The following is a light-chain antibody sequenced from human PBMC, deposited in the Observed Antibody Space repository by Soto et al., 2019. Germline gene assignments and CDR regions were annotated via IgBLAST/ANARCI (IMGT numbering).Light chain of an antibody. V-gene: IGKV3-15*01. CDR1: QGVSSN. CDR3: QQYHFWPPLT. J-gene: IGKJ4*01. CDR2: GAS. Sequence: EVVMTQSPATLSVSPGEGATLSCRASQGVSSNLAWYQQRPGQAPRLLIYGASTRATGISARFTGSGSGTEFTLTISSLQSEDFAVYYCQQYHFWPPLTFGGGTKVEIK.